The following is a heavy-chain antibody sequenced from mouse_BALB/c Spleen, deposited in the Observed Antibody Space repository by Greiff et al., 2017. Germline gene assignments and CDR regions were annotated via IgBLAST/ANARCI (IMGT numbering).Heavy chain of an antibody. D-gene: IGHD2-10*02. V-gene: IGHV1-5*01. CDR2: IYPGNSDT. CDR3: TRLWGYGNLAWFAY. CDR1: GYSFTSYW. Sequence: VHVKQSGTVLARPGASVKMSCKASGYSFTSYWMHWVKQRPGQGLEWIGAIYPGNSDTSYNQKFKGKAKLTAVTSASTAYMELSSLTNEDSAVYYCTRLWGYGNLAWFAYWGQGTLVTVSA. J-gene: IGHJ3*01.